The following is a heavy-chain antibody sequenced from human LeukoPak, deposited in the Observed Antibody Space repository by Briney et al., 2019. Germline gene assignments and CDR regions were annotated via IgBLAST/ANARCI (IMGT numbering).Heavy chain of an antibody. CDR1: GFTFDDYA. J-gene: IGHJ4*02. Sequence: GGSLRPSCTASGFTFDDYAMSWFRQAPGKGLEWVGFIRSKAYGGTTEYAASVKGRFTISRDDSKSIAYLQMNSLKTEDTAVYYCTRAGISFAGTGAFHWGQGTLVTVSS. D-gene: IGHD1-1*01. CDR3: TRAGISFAGTGAFH. CDR2: IRSKAYGGTT. V-gene: IGHV3-49*03.